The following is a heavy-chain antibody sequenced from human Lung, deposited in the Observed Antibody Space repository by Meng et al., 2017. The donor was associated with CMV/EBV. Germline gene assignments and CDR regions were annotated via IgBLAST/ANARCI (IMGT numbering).Heavy chain of an antibody. CDR3: ARDAVVGPTSRSGIGYFDQ. V-gene: IGHV3-30*01. CDR2: ISFNASNK. D-gene: IGHD1-26*01. CDR1: GSRISPYA. J-gene: IGHJ4*02. Sequence: GGSLRPSCAALGSRISPYAMKWIPQAPGKGLEWVAVISFNASNKRYADSVKGRFAIPRDNSKDKLYLEMNSLRTEDTAVYYCARDAVVGPTSRSGIGYFDQWGQGTLVTVSS.